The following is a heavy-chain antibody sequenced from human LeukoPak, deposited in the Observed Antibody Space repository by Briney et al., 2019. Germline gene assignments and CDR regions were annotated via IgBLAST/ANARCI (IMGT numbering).Heavy chain of an antibody. CDR1: GFTFSSYA. CDR2: ISGSGDST. CDR3: AKTRPLDSSSWSHGDY. J-gene: IGHJ4*02. Sequence: GGSLRLSCAASGFTFSSYAMSWVRQAPGKGLEWVSAISGSGDSTYYGDSVKGRFTISRDNSKNTLYLQTNSLRAEDTAVYYCAKTRPLDSSSWSHGDYWGQGTLVTVSS. V-gene: IGHV3-23*01. D-gene: IGHD6-13*01.